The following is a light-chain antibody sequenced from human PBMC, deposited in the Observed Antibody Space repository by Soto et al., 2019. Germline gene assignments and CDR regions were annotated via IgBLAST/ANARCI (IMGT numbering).Light chain of an antibody. J-gene: IGKJ4*01. V-gene: IGKV2-28*01. Sequence: DIVMTQSPLSLPVTPGEPASISCRSSQSLLHSNGYNYLDWYLQKPGQSPQLLIYLGSNRASGVPDRFSGSGSGTDFTLKISRVEAEDVGVHYCMQALQTPLLTFGGGTKVEIK. CDR1: QSLLHSNGYNY. CDR2: LGS. CDR3: MQALQTPLLT.